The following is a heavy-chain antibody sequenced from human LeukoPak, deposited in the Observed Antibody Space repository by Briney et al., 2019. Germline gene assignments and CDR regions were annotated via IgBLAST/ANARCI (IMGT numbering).Heavy chain of an antibody. D-gene: IGHD4-17*01. CDR2: ISYDGSNK. CDR3: ARGSPATVTTFTPFDP. V-gene: IGHV3-30*04. Sequence: PGRSLRLSCAASGSTFSFYAMHWVRQAPGKGLEWVAVISYDGSNKYYADSVKGRFTISRDNSKNTLFLQMNSLRTDDTAVYYCARGSPATVTTFTPFDPWGQGTLVTVSS. J-gene: IGHJ5*02. CDR1: GSTFSFYA.